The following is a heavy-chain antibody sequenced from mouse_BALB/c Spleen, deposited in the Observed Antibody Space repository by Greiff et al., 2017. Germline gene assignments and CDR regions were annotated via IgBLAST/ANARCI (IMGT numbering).Heavy chain of an antibody. CDR3: ARGDGNHAMDY. J-gene: IGHJ4*01. CDR2: IYPYNGGT. CDR1: GYTFTDYN. V-gene: IGHV1S29*02. Sequence: VQLKQSGPELVKPGASVKISCKASGYTFTDYNMHWVKQSHGKSLEWIGYIYPYNGGTGYNQKFKSKATLTVDNSSSTAYMELRSLTSEDSAVYYCARGDGNHAMDYWGQGTSVTVSS. D-gene: IGHD2-1*01.